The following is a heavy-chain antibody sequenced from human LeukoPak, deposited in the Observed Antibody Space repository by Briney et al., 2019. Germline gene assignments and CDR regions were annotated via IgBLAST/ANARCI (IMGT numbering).Heavy chain of an antibody. V-gene: IGHV4-59*11. J-gene: IGHJ5*02. Sequence: SEPLSLTCNVSGHSISSQYWRWIRQSPEEGLEWLVYIYDNGIYDTENTNYNPSLRSRVTITMDMSKNQFSLNLASVTAADTAVYYCARVRVVAGTRSSWFDPWGQGTLVTVSS. D-gene: IGHD6-19*01. CDR3: ARVRVVAGTRSSWFDP. CDR2: IYDNGIYDTENT. CDR1: GHSISSQY.